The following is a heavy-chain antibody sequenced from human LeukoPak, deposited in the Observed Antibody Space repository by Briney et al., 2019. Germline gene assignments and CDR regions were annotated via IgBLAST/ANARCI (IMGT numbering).Heavy chain of an antibody. Sequence: PGGSLRLSCAAAGFTFSSYAMSWVRQAPGKGLEWVSHISASGRTTDYADSVKGRFTISRDNSKNTVYLQMNSLRAEDTAVYYRAKLCSGGSCYWNYWGQGTLVTVSS. CDR2: ISASGRTT. D-gene: IGHD2-15*01. J-gene: IGHJ4*02. CDR3: AKLCSGGSCYWNY. V-gene: IGHV3-23*01. CDR1: GFTFSSYA.